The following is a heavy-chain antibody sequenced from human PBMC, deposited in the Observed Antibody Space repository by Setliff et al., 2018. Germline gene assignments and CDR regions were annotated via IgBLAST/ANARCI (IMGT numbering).Heavy chain of an antibody. D-gene: IGHD3-22*01. CDR2: IFSNDEK. J-gene: IGHJ4*02. Sequence: GPTLVNPTEPLTLTCTVSGFSLSNARMGVSWIRQPPGKALEWLAHIFSNDEKSYSTSLKSRLTISKDTSKSQVVLTMTNMDPVDTATYYCARAYYDSSGYYPLVYWGQGTLVTSPQ. CDR1: GFSLSNARMG. CDR3: ARAYYDSSGYYPLVY. V-gene: IGHV2-26*01.